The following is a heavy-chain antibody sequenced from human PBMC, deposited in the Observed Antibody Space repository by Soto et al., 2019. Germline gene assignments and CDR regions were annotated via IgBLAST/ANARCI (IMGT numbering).Heavy chain of an antibody. CDR1: GFTFSSYA. J-gene: IGHJ4*02. V-gene: IGHV3-23*01. CDR2: IDGSGGST. D-gene: IGHD3-10*01. Sequence: EVQVLESGGGFVQPGGSLRLSCAASGFTFSSYAMNWVRQAPGKGLEWVSSIDGSGGSTYYAGSVKGRFTTSRDNSKNTLYLQMNSLGAADAAIYFCAKRHAYDAYNHLYFDYWGQGTLVTVAS. CDR3: AKRHAYDAYNHLYFDY.